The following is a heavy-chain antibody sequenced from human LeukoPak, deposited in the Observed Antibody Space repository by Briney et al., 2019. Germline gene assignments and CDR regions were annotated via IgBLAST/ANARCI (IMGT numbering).Heavy chain of an antibody. CDR2: IYYSGST. D-gene: IGHD4-23*01. CDR3: ARAKDDYGGNFDY. V-gene: IGHV4-31*03. CDR1: GGSISSCGYY. J-gene: IGHJ4*02. Sequence: KSSETLSLTCTVSGGSISSCGYYWSWIRQHPGKGLEWIGYIYYSGSTYYNPSLKSRVTISVDTSKNQFSLKLSSVTAADTAVYYCARAKDDYGGNFDYWGQGTLVTVSS.